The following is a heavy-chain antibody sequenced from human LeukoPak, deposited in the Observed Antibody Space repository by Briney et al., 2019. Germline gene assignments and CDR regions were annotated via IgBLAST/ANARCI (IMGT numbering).Heavy chain of an antibody. Sequence: SETLSLTCTVSGGSISSYYWSWIRQPAGKGLEWIGRIYTSGSTNYNPSLKSRVTMSVDTSKNQFSLKLSSVTAADTAVYYCARVLDYYGSGRPDYYYYGMDVWGQGTTVTVSS. V-gene: IGHV4-4*07. CDR3: ARVLDYYGSGRPDYYYYGMDV. D-gene: IGHD3-10*01. CDR1: GGSISSYY. J-gene: IGHJ6*02. CDR2: IYTSGST.